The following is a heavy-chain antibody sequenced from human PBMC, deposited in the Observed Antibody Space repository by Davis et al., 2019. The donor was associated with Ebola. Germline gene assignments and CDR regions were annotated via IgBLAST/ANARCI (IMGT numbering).Heavy chain of an antibody. V-gene: IGHV4-34*01. J-gene: IGHJ4*02. CDR2: ISHSGST. CDR1: GGSFSGYY. D-gene: IGHD5-24*01. Sequence: PSETLSLTCAVYGGSFSGYYWSWIRQPPGKGLEWIGEISHSGSTNYNPSLKSRVTISADTSKNQFSLKLSSVTAADTAVYYCARGRDGYYRYFDCWGQGTLVTVSA. CDR3: ARGRDGYYRYFDC.